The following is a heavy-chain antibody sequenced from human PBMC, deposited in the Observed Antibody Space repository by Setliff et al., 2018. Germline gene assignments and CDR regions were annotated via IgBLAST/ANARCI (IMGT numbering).Heavy chain of an antibody. CDR2: IRYDGRSE. CDR1: GFTFSDYY. J-gene: IGHJ4*02. CDR3: ATDGVQNYNLDY. V-gene: IGHV3-30*02. D-gene: IGHD1-1*01. Sequence: HPGGSLRLSCAASGFTFSDYYIHWVRQAPGKGLEWVALIRYDGRSEYADSVKGRFSMSRDNSKNTLYLQMNSLRTEDTAVYYCATDGVQNYNLDYWGQGTLVTVSS.